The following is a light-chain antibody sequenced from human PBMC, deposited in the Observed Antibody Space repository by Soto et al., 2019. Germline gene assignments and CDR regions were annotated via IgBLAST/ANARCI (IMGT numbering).Light chain of an antibody. CDR3: HQYDSSPLT. V-gene: IGKV3-20*01. CDR2: GAS. J-gene: IGKJ4*01. CDR1: QSVSSSY. Sequence: EIVLTKPPGTLSLSPGERATLSCRASQSVSSSYLAWYQQKPGQAPRLLIYGASSRATGIPDRFSGSGSGTDFTLTISRLEPEDFAVYYCHQYDSSPLTLGGGTKVEIK.